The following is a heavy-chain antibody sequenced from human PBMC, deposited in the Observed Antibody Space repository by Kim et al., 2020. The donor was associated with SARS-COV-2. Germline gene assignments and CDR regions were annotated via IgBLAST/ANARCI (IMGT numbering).Heavy chain of an antibody. CDR2: IWYDGSNK. CDR3: ASCYYGSGSYSAPLFDY. D-gene: IGHD3-10*01. V-gene: IGHV3-33*01. Sequence: GGSLRLSCAASGFTFSSYGMHWVRQAPGKGLEWVAVIWYDGSNKYYADSVQGRFTISRDNSKNTLYLQMNSLRAEDTAVYYCASCYYGSGSYSAPLFDYWGQGTLVTVSS. J-gene: IGHJ4*02. CDR1: GFTFSSYG.